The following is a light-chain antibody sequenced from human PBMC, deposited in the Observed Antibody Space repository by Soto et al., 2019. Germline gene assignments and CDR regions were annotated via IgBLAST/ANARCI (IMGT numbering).Light chain of an antibody. CDR1: QSVSSSN. Sequence: EIVLTQSPGTLSLSPGERAALSCRASQSVSSSNLAWYQQKPGQAPRLLIYGASTRATGIPARFSGSGSGTEFTLTISSLQSEDFAVYYCQQYNNWRWTFGQGTKVDIK. CDR2: GAS. V-gene: IGKV3-15*01. CDR3: QQYNNWRWT. J-gene: IGKJ1*01.